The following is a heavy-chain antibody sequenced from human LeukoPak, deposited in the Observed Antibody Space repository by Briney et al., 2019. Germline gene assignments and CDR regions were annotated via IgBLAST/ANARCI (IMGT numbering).Heavy chain of an antibody. CDR1: GGSISNYY. D-gene: IGHD2-15*01. V-gene: IGHV4-4*07. CDR3: ARGRYCSADICTGGDSFDL. Sequence: SETLSLTCSVSGGSISNYYWTWIRQPAGKGLEWIGRKYARGDSNYSPPLQSRVTMSVDTSKNQFSLKLRSVTAADTAVYYCARGRYCSADICTGGDSFDLWGQGTMVSVSS. CDR2: KYARGDS. J-gene: IGHJ3*01.